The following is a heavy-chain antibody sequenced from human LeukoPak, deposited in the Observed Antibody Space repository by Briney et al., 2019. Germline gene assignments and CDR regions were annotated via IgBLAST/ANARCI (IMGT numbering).Heavy chain of an antibody. V-gene: IGHV3-9*01. J-gene: IGHJ6*02. CDR1: GFTFDDYA. D-gene: IGHD6-19*01. CDR2: ISWSSGRI. Sequence: GGSLRLSCAASGFTFDDYAMHWVRQAPGKGLEWVSGISWSSGRIGYADSAKGRFAISRDNAKNSLYLQMNGLRPEDTALYYCAKDRIAVTGPLAMDVWGQGTTVIVSS. CDR3: AKDRIAVTGPLAMDV.